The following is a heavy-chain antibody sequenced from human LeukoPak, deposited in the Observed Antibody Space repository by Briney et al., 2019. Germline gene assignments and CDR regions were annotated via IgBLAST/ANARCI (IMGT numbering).Heavy chain of an antibody. CDR1: GFTFSSYW. J-gene: IGHJ5*02. D-gene: IGHD3-10*01. CDR3: ARDLPISMVRGVIIGWFDP. CDR2: IKQDGSEK. V-gene: IGHV3-7*01. Sequence: PGGSLRLSCAASGFTFSSYWMSWVRQAPGKGPEWVANIKQDGSEKNYVDSVKGRFTISRDNAKNSLYLQMNSLRAEDTAVYYCARDLPISMVRGVIIGWFDPWGQGTLVTVSS.